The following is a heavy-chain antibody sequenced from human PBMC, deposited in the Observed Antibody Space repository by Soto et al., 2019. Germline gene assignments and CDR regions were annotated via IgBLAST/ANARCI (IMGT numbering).Heavy chain of an antibody. D-gene: IGHD3-3*01. CDR1: GYPFTSYA. J-gene: IGHJ6*02. V-gene: IGHV1-3*01. Sequence: GASVKVSCKASGYPFTSYAMHRVRKAPGPRLEWMGWINAGNGNTKYSQKFQGRVTITRDTSASTAYMELSSLRSEDTAVYYCARDSSYYDFWSGYSLGVYLGGMDVWGQGTTVTVSS. CDR2: INAGNGNT. CDR3: ARDSSYYDFWSGYSLGVYLGGMDV.